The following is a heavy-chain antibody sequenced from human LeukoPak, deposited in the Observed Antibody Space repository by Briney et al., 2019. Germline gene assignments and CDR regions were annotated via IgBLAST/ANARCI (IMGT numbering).Heavy chain of an antibody. Sequence: PGGSLRLSCAASGNYWMHWVRQAPGKGLVWVSHVNSDGSWTSHADSVKGRFTISKDNAKNTVYLQMNSLRAEDTAVYYCAKDGEPWSLNDAFDIWGQGTMVTVSS. CDR1: GNYW. CDR3: AKDGEPWSLNDAFDI. V-gene: IGHV3-74*01. CDR2: VNSDGSWT. J-gene: IGHJ3*02. D-gene: IGHD1-14*01.